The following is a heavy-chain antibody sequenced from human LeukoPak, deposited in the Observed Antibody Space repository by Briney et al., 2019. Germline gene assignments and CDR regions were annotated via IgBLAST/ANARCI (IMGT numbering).Heavy chain of an antibody. D-gene: IGHD2-2*01. CDR2: INPSGGST. CDR1: GYTFTSYY. Sequence: ASVKVSCKASGYTFTSYYMHWVRQAPGQGLEWMGIINPSGGSTSYAQKFQGRVTMTRDTSTSTVYMELSRLRSEDTAVYYCARVGYCSSTSCYGGGHYMDVWGKGTTVTVSS. J-gene: IGHJ6*03. V-gene: IGHV1-46*01. CDR3: ARVGYCSSTSCYGGGHYMDV.